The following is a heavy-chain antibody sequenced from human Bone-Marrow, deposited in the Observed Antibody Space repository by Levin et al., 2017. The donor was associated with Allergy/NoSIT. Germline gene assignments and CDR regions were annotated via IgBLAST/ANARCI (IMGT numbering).Heavy chain of an antibody. Sequence: SCAASGFTFSGSHMHWVRQAPGKGLEYVSAITSDGATTYYANSVKARFTISRDNSKNTLYLQMGSLRAEDMAVYYCARASSFAYDYWGQGTLVTVSS. CDR2: ITSDGATT. CDR1: GFTFSGSH. CDR3: ARASSFAYDY. J-gene: IGHJ4*02. D-gene: IGHD3-16*01. V-gene: IGHV3-64*01.